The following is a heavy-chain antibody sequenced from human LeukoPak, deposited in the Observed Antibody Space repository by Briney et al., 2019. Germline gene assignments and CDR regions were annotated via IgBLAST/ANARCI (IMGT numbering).Heavy chain of an antibody. V-gene: IGHV4-59*01. CDR3: ARSYVWGSYRYDY. J-gene: IGHJ4*02. Sequence: SETLSLTCTVSGGSISSYYWSWIRQPPGKGPEWIGYIYYSGSTNYNPSLKSRVTISVDTSKNQFSLKLSSVTAADTAVYYCARSYVWGSYRYDYWGQGTLVTVSS. CDR2: IYYSGST. D-gene: IGHD3-16*02. CDR1: GGSISSYY.